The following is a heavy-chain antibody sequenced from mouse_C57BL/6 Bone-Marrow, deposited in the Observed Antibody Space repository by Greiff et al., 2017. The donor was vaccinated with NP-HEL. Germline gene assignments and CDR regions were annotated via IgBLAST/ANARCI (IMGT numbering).Heavy chain of an antibody. Sequence: VKLQESGPGLVAPSQSLSITCTVSGFSLTSYAISWVRQPPGKGLEWLGVIWTGGGTNYNSAPKSRLSISKDNSKSQVFLKRNSRQTDDTARYYCARNGIGAVAPGAYWGQGTLVTVSA. CDR3: ARNGIGAVAPGAY. V-gene: IGHV2-9-1*01. D-gene: IGHD1-3*01. CDR2: IWTGGGT. CDR1: GFSLTSYA. J-gene: IGHJ3*01.